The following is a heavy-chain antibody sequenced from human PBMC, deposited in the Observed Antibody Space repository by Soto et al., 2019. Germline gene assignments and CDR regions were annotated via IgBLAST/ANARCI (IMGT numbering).Heavy chain of an antibody. CDR1: GFTFNTYA. V-gene: IGHV3-23*01. CDR2: ISGNGGNT. D-gene: IGHD2-21*02. J-gene: IGHJ4*02. CDR3: AKLQGFSVVVTAIHD. Sequence: GGSLRLSCAASGFTFNTYAMNWVRQAPEKGLEWVSAISGNGGNTYYADSVTGRFTISRDNSKNTLYLQMNSLRAEDTAVYYCAKLQGFSVVVTAIHDWGQGTLVTVSS.